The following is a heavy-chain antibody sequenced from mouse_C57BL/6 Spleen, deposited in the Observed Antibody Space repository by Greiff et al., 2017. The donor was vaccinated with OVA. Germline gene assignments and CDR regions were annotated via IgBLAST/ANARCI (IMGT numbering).Heavy chain of an antibody. D-gene: IGHD1-1*01. CDR1: GYAFSSYW. J-gene: IGHJ4*01. CDR2: IYPGDGDT. CDR3: ARGPSYYYGSSYYAMDY. V-gene: IGHV1-80*01. Sequence: QVQLQQSGAELVKPGASVKISCKASGYAFSSYWMNWVKQRPGKGLEWIGQIYPGDGDTNYNGKFKGKATLTADKSSSTASMQLSSLTSEDSAVYFCARGPSYYYGSSYYAMDYWGQGTSVTVSS.